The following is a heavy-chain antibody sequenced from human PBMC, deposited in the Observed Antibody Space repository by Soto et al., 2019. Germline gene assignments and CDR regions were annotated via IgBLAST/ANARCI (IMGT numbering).Heavy chain of an antibody. CDR2: LSGSGDYT. CDR1: GFTFSSYW. D-gene: IGHD2-8*01. J-gene: IGHJ3*01. V-gene: IGHV3-23*01. Sequence: PGGSLRLSCAASGFTFSSYWMSWVRQAPGKRLEWVSSLSGSGDYTHYAESVKGRFTISRDISKNTLYLQMNSLRVEDTAVYFCAKDLRISPILIIGGDAFDLWGQGTMVTVSS. CDR3: AKDLRISPILIIGGDAFDL.